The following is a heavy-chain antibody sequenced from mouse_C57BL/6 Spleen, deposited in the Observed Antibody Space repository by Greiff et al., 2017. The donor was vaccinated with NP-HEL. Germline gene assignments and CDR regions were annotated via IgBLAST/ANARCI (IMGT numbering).Heavy chain of an antibody. CDR1: GFTFSSYA. CDR3: ARDCYDYFDY. V-gene: IGHV5-4*01. D-gene: IGHD2-12*01. J-gene: IGHJ2*01. Sequence: EVKLQESGGGLVKPGGSLKLSCAASGFTFSSYAMSWVRQTPEKRLEWVATISDGGSYTYYPDNVKGRFTISRDNAKNNLYLQMSHLKSEDTAMYYCARDCYDYFDYWGQGTTLTVSS. CDR2: ISDGGSYT.